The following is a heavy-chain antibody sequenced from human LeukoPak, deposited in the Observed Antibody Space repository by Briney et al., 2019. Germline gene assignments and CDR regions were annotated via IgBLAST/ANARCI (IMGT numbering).Heavy chain of an antibody. D-gene: IGHD4-17*01. CDR3: ARARTVTTPESYYYYGMDV. J-gene: IGHJ6*02. CDR1: GGSISSYY. V-gene: IGHV4-59*01. Sequence: SETLSLTCTVSGGSISSYYWSWIRQPPGKGLDWIGYIYYSGSTNYNPSLKSRLTISVDTSKTQFSLKLSSVTAADTAVHYCARARTVTTPESYYYYGMDVWGQGTTVTVSS. CDR2: IYYSGST.